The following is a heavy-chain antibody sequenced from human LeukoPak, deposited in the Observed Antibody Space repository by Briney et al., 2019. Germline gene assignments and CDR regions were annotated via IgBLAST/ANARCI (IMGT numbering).Heavy chain of an antibody. V-gene: IGHV4-61*02. CDR3: AGTGIAAAGTDAFDI. J-gene: IGHJ3*02. CDR2: IYTSGST. CDR1: GGSISSGSYY. D-gene: IGHD6-13*01. Sequence: SQTLSLTCTVSGGSISSGSYYWSWIRQPAGKGLEWIGRIYTSGSTNYNPSLKSRVTISVDTSKNQFSLKLSSVTAADTAVYYCAGTGIAAAGTDAFDIWGQGTMVTVSS.